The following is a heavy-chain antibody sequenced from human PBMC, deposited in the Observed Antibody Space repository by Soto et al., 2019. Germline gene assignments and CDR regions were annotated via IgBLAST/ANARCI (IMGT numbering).Heavy chain of an antibody. J-gene: IGHJ6*02. Sequence: SATLSLTCSVSGDSISSYYCSWIRQPPGKGLEWIGYIYYSGSTYYNPSLKSRVTISVDTSKNQFSLKLSSVTAADTAVYYCARDHRGEYGMDVWGQGTTVTVSS. CDR1: GDSISSYY. CDR2: IYYSGST. CDR3: ARDHRGEYGMDV. V-gene: IGHV4-59*12. D-gene: IGHD3-10*01.